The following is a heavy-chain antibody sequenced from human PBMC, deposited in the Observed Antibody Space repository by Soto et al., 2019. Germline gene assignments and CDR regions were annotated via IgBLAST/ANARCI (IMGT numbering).Heavy chain of an antibody. J-gene: IGHJ4*02. D-gene: IGHD3-22*01. CDR3: ARGRRSIGYYYY. Sequence: QVQLQQWGAGLLKPSETLSLTCAVYGGSFSGYYWSWIRQPPGKGLEWIGEINHSGSTNYNPSLKSRVTISVDTSKNQFSLKLSSVTAADTAVYYCARGRRSIGYYYYWGQGTLVTVSS. CDR2: INHSGST. CDR1: GGSFSGYY. V-gene: IGHV4-34*01.